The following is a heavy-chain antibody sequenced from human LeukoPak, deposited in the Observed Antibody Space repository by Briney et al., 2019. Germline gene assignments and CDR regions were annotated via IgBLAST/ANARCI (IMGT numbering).Heavy chain of an antibody. Sequence: SETLSLTCAVYGGSFSGYYWSWIRQPPGKGLEWIGEINHSGSTNYNPSLKSRVTISVDTSKNQFSLKLSSVTAADTAVYYCARGSRFRSLSSDYWGQGTLVTVSS. CDR2: INHSGST. V-gene: IGHV4-34*01. D-gene: IGHD6-6*01. J-gene: IGHJ4*02. CDR1: GGSFSGYY. CDR3: ARGSRFRSLSSDY.